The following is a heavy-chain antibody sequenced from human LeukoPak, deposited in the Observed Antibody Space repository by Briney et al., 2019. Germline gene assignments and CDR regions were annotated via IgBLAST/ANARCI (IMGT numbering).Heavy chain of an antibody. CDR3: ARIKRGGWKDAFDI. Sequence: SETLSLTCTVSGGSISSSSYYWGWIRQPPGKGLEWIGYIYYSGSTNYNPSLKSRVTMSVDTSKNQFSLKLSSVTAADTAVYYCARIKRGGWKDAFDIWGQGTMVTVSS. CDR1: GGSISSSSYY. V-gene: IGHV4-61*05. D-gene: IGHD3-16*01. J-gene: IGHJ3*02. CDR2: IYYSGST.